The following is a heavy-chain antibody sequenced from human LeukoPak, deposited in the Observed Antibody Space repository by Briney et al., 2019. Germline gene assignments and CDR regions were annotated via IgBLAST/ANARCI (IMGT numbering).Heavy chain of an antibody. Sequence: GGSLRLSCAASGFTVSSNYMTWVRQAPGKGLEWVSVIYSGGSTDYADSVKGRFTISRDNSKNTLYLQMNSLRAEDTAVYYCARATFGGVLYYFDCWGQGALVTVSS. CDR1: GFTVSSNY. D-gene: IGHD3-16*01. J-gene: IGHJ4*02. CDR2: IYSGGST. V-gene: IGHV3-53*01. CDR3: ARATFGGVLYYFDC.